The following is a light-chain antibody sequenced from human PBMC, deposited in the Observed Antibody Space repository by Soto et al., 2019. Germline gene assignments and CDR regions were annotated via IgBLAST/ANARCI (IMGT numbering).Light chain of an antibody. CDR2: GAS. CDR1: ESVSSNY. J-gene: IGKJ2*01. V-gene: IGKV3-20*01. Sequence: EIVLTQSPGTLSLSPGEGATLSCRASESVSSNYLAWYQQEPGQAPRLLIFGASNRASDIPDRFSGSGSGTDFTLTISRLEPEDFAVYYCQQYGSSPPYTFGQGTKLEI. CDR3: QQYGSSPPYT.